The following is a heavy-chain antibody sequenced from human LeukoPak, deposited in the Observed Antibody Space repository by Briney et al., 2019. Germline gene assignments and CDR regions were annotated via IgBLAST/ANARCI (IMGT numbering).Heavy chain of an antibody. V-gene: IGHV3-30*03. CDR1: GFTFSNYG. J-gene: IGHJ3*02. D-gene: IGHD2-2*01. Sequence: GGSLRLSCAASGFTFSNYGMHWVRQAPGKGLEWVAVISYDGSNKYYADSVKGRFTISRDNSRNTLSLQMNSLRAEDTAVYYCARSIPSYDAFDIWGQGTMVTVSS. CDR3: ARSIPSYDAFDI. CDR2: ISYDGSNK.